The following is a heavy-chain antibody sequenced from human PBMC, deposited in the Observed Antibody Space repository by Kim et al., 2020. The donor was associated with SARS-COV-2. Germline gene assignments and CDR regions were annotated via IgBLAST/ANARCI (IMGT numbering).Heavy chain of an antibody. CDR3: ARDIGSSGSAGVGYYYYYYGMDV. J-gene: IGHJ6*02. CDR1: GFTFSSYS. Sequence: GGSLRLSCAASGFTFSSYSMNWVRQAPGKGLEWVSSISSSSSYIYYADSVKGRFTISRDNAKNSLYLQMNSLRAEDTAVYYCARDIGSSGSAGVGYYYYYYGMDVWGQGTTGTVSS. CDR2: ISSSSSYI. D-gene: IGHD3-22*01. V-gene: IGHV3-21*01.